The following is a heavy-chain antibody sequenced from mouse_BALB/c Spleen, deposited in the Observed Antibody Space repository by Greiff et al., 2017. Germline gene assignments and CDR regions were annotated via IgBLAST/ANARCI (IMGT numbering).Heavy chain of an antibody. CDR1: GYSFIGYF. D-gene: IGHD2-12*01. V-gene: IGHV1-20*02. CDR3: ARGEAYYRFDY. CDR2: INPYNGDT. Sequence: VQLQQSGPELVKPGASVKISCKASGYSFIGYFMNWVMQSHGKSLEWIGRINPYNGDTFYNQKFNGKATLTVDKSSSTAHMELRSLASEDSVVYYCARGEAYYRFDYWGQGTTLTVSS. J-gene: IGHJ2*01.